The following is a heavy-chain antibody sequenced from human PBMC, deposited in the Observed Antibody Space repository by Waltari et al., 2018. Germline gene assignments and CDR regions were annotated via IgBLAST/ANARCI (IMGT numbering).Heavy chain of an antibody. CDR2: IKQDGSEK. V-gene: IGHV3-7*01. J-gene: IGHJ4*02. D-gene: IGHD5-12*01. Sequence: EVQLVESGGGLVQPGGSLRLPCAASGFTFSSYWMSWVRQAPGKGLEWVANIKQDGSEKYYVDSVKGRFTISRDNAKNSLYLQMNSLRAEDTAVYYCARVLRSGYDICFDYWGQGTLVTVSS. CDR1: GFTFSSYW. CDR3: ARVLRSGYDICFDY.